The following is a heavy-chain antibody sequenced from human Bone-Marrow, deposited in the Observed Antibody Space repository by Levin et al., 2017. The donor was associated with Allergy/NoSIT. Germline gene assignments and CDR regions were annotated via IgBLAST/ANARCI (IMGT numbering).Heavy chain of an antibody. D-gene: IGHD3-16*01. J-gene: IGHJ6*02. CDR3: GRGNYYGMDV. Sequence: GESLKISCAASGFTFSNYWMHWVRQVPGKGLVWVSRINSDGSSTSYADSVKGRFTISRDNAKNTLYMQMNSLRVEDTAVYYCGRGNYYGMDVWGQGTTVTVPS. CDR2: INSDGSST. V-gene: IGHV3-74*01. CDR1: GFTFSNYW.